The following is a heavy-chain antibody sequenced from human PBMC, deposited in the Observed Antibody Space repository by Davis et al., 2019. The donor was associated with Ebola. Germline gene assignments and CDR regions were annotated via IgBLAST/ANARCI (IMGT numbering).Heavy chain of an antibody. D-gene: IGHD6-13*01. CDR3: AREGSWYGDWFDP. CDR2: IYYSGST. Sequence: MPSETLSLTCTVSGYSISRGFSWGWIRQPPGKGLEWIGYIYYSGSTNYNPSLKSRVTISVDTSKNQFSLKLSSVTAADTAVYYCAREGSWYGDWFDPWGQGTLVTVSS. J-gene: IGHJ5*02. CDR1: GYSISRGFS. V-gene: IGHV4-61*01.